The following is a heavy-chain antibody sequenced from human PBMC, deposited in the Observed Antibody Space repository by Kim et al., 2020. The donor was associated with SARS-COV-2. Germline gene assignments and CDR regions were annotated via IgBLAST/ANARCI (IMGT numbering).Heavy chain of an antibody. J-gene: IGHJ3*02. CDR3: ARADYGSGSYSNDAFDI. CDR1: GFTFSSYA. D-gene: IGHD3-10*01. V-gene: IGHV3-30*04. CDR2: ISYDGSNK. Sequence: GGSLRLSCAASGFTFSSYAMHWVRQAPGKGLEWVAVISYDGSNKYYADSVKGRFTISRDNSKNTLYLQMNSLRAEDTAVYYCARADYGSGSYSNDAFDI.